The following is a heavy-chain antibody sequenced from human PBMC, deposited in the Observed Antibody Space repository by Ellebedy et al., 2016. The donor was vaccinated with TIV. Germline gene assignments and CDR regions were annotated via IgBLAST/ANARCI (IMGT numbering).Heavy chain of an antibody. V-gene: IGHV3-23*01. CDR1: GFTFSTYP. J-gene: IGHJ3*02. D-gene: IGHD2-8*02. Sequence: PGGSLRLSCAASGFTFSTYPMTWVRQAPGKGLEWVSIISANGGTTYYADSVKGRFTISRDNAKNTLYLQMNSLRAEDTAVYYCAAVQYWEAAFDIWGQGTMVTVSS. CDR2: ISANGGTT. CDR3: AAVQYWEAAFDI.